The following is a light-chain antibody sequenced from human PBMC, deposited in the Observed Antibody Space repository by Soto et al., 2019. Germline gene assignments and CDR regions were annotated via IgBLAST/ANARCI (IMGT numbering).Light chain of an antibody. CDR1: SSNIGGNS. CDR3: GSWDSSLSAYV. J-gene: IGLJ1*01. Sequence: QSVLSQPPSVSAAPGQMVTISCSGSSSNIGGNSVSWYQQLPGTAPKLLIYDDDQRPSGIPDRFSGSKSGTSATLGITGFQTGDEADYYCGSWDSSLSAYVFGTGTRSPS. V-gene: IGLV1-51*01. CDR2: DDD.